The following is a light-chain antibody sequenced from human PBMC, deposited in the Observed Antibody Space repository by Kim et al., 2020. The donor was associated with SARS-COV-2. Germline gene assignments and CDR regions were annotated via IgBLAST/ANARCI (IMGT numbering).Light chain of an antibody. Sequence: SYELTQPPSVSVYPGQTASITCSGDKLGDKYACWYQQKPGQSPVLVIYQDSKRTSGIPERFSGSNSGNTATLTISGTQAMDEADYYCQAWDSSTANWVFGGGTKLTVL. J-gene: IGLJ3*02. CDR3: QAWDSSTANWV. CDR1: KLGDKY. CDR2: QDS. V-gene: IGLV3-1*01.